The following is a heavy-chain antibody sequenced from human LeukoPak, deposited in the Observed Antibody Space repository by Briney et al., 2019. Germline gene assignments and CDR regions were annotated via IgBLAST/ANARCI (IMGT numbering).Heavy chain of an antibody. CDR3: ARDFAQWLDAFDI. CDR2: IYYSGST. J-gene: IGHJ3*02. V-gene: IGHV4-59*01. Sequence: SETLSLTCTVSGGSISGYYWGWIRQPPGKGLEWIGYIYYSGSTNYNPSLESRVTISVDTSKNQFFLKLSSVTAADTAVYYCARDFAQWLDAFDIWGQGTMVTVSS. D-gene: IGHD3-22*01. CDR1: GGSISGYY.